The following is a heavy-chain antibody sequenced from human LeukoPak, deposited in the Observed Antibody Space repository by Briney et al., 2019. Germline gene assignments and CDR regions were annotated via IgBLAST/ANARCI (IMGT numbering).Heavy chain of an antibody. CDR2: ISYDGSNK. J-gene: IGHJ4*02. V-gene: IGHV3-30*18. D-gene: IGHD5-12*01. CDR1: GFTFSSFG. Sequence: TGGSLRLSCAASGFTFSSFGMHWVRQAPGKGLEWVAVISYDGSNKYYADSVKGRFTISRDNSKNTLYLQMNSLRAEDTAVYYCAKDRYSGYDTPFDSWGQGTLVTVSS. CDR3: AKDRYSGYDTPFDS.